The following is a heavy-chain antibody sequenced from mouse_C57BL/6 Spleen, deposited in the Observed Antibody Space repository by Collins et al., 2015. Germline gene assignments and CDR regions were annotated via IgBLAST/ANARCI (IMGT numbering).Heavy chain of an antibody. V-gene: IGHV9-3*01. CDR3: ARTHYGWFAY. CDR2: INTYSGVP. Sequence: QIQLVQSGPELKKPGETVKISCKASGYTFTTYGMSWVKQAPGKGLKWMGWINTYSGVPTYADDFKGRFAFSLETSASTAYLQINNLKNEDTATYFCARTHYGWFAYWGQGTLVTVSA. CDR1: GYTFTTYG. J-gene: IGHJ3*01. D-gene: IGHD1-1*01.